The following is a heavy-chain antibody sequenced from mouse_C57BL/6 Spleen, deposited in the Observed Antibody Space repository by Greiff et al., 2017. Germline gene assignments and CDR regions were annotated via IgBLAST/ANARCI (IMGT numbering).Heavy chain of an antibody. D-gene: IGHD1-1*01. CDR3: TGLYYYGSSRY. V-gene: IGHV6-3*01. CDR2: IRLKSDNYAT. CDR1: GFTFSNYW. Sequence: EVKVEESGGGLVQPGGSMKLSCVASGFTFSNYWMNWVRQSPEKGLEWVAQIRLKSDNYATHYAESVKGRFTISRDDSKSSVYLQMNNLRFEDTGIYYCTGLYYYGSSRYWGQGTTLTVAS. J-gene: IGHJ2*01.